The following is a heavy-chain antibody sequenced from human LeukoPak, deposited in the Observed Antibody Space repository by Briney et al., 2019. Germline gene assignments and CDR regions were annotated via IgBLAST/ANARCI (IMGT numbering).Heavy chain of an antibody. V-gene: IGHV1-2*02. CDR3: ARDGPGIAVAVNHYYYYYGMDV. J-gene: IGHJ6*02. CDR1: GYTFTVYY. D-gene: IGHD6-19*01. Sequence: GASVTVSFKASGYTFTVYYMHWVRQAPGQGLEWMGWMNPNSGGTNYPQKFQGRVTITRDTSISTAYMELSRLRSDDTAVYYCARDGPGIAVAVNHYYYYYGMDVWGQGTTVTVSS. CDR2: MNPNSGGT.